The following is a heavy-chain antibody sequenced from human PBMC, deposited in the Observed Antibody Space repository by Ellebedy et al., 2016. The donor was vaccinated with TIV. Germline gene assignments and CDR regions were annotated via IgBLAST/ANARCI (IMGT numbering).Heavy chain of an antibody. V-gene: IGHV3-23*01. CDR3: ARDLGYSYGHYGMDV. J-gene: IGHJ6*02. CDR2: ISNSGDTT. CDR1: GFTFSTFA. Sequence: GESLKISCAASGFTFSTFAMHWVRQAPGKGLEWVSAISNSGDTTYNADSVKARFTISRDNSKNTLYLQMNSLRAEDTAVYYCARDLGYSYGHYGMDVWGQGTTVTVSS. D-gene: IGHD5-18*01.